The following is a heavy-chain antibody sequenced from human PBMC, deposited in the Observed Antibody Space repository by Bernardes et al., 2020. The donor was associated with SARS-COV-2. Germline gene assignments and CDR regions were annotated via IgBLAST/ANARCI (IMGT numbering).Heavy chain of an antibody. CDR1: GFDFSDYW. CDR3: ARDPREIRGYIMSDY. D-gene: IGHD5-18*01. V-gene: IGHV3-48*01. J-gene: IGHJ4*02. CDR2: INSDSGAT. Sequence: GGSLRLSCAGSGFDFSDYWMTWVRQAPGKGLEWISYINSDSGATFYADSVRGRFTISRDNAKNSLYLQMNSLTAGDTAIYYCARDPREIRGYIMSDYWGQGTLVTVSS.